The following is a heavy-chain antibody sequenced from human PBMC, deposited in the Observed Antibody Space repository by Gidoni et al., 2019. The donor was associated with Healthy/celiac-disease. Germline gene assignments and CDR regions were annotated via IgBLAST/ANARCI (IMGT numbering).Heavy chain of an antibody. D-gene: IGHD2-2*01. CDR1: GGSISSSNW. CDR2: IYHSGST. CDR3: ARIPAARSLYGMDV. Sequence: QVQLQESAPGLVKPSGTLSRTCAVSGGSISSSNWSSWVRQPPGKGMEWNGEIYHSGSTNSNPSLKCRVTISVDKSKNQFSLKLSSVTAADTAVYYCARIPAARSLYGMDVWGQGTTVTVSS. V-gene: IGHV4-4*02. J-gene: IGHJ6*02.